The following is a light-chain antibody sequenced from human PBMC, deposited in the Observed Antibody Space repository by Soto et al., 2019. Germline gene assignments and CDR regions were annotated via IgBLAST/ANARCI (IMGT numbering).Light chain of an antibody. CDR1: QSITNSY. J-gene: IGKJ3*01. CDR3: QQYCSSRFT. Sequence: EIVLTQSPGTLSLSPGERATLSCRASQSITNSYLAWSQQKPGQAPRLLVYGASSRATGIPDRFSGSGSGTDFTLTISRLEPEDFAVYYCQQYCSSRFTFGPGTKVDVK. V-gene: IGKV3-20*01. CDR2: GAS.